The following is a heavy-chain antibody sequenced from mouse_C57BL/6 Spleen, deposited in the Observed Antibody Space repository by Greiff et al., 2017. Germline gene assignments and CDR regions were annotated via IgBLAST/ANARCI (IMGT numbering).Heavy chain of an antibody. V-gene: IGHV5-4*01. CDR2: ISDGGSYT. Sequence: EVKLMESGGGLVKPGGSLKLSCAASGFTFSSYAMSWVRQTPEKRLEWVATISDGGSYTYYPDNVKGRFTISRDNAKNNLYLQMSHLKSEDTAMYYCARDDYDPAWFAYWGQGTLVTVSA. J-gene: IGHJ3*01. CDR1: GFTFSSYA. D-gene: IGHD2-4*01. CDR3: ARDDYDPAWFAY.